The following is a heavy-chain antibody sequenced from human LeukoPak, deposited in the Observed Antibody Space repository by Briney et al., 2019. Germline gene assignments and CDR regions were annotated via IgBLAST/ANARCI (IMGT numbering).Heavy chain of an antibody. D-gene: IGHD6-13*01. CDR3: AKDVRELYSSSWYLDY. V-gene: IGHV3-9*01. CDR2: ISWNSGSI. CDR1: GFTFDDYA. J-gene: IGHJ4*02. Sequence: GRSLRLSCAASGFTFDDYAMHWVRQAPGKGLEWVSGISWNSGSIGYADSVKGRFTISRDNAKNSLYLQMNSLRAEDSALYYCAKDVRELYSSSWYLDYWGQGTLVTASS.